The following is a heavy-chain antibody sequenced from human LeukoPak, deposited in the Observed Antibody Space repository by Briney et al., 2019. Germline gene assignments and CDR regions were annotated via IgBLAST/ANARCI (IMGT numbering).Heavy chain of an antibody. V-gene: IGHV4-34*01. J-gene: IGHJ4*02. CDR1: GGSISSYY. CDR3: ARLIAVAGTSTPDDY. CDR2: INHSGST. Sequence: SETLSLTCTVSGGSISSYYWSWIRQPPGKGLEWIGEINHSGSTNYNPSLKSRVTISVDTSKNQFSLKLSSVTAADTAVYYCARLIAVAGTSTPDDYWGQGTLVTVSS. D-gene: IGHD6-19*01.